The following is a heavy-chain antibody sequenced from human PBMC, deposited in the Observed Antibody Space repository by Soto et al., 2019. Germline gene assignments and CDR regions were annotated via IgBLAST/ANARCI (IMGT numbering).Heavy chain of an antibody. CDR3: ARSTASIAARLYYYYGMDV. D-gene: IGHD6-6*01. V-gene: IGHV1-46*01. Sequence: SVKACCKASWDTFTSYYMHSLRQAPEQGLEWMGIINPSGGSTSYAQKFQGRVTMTRDTSTSTVYMELSSLRSEDTAVYYCARSTASIAARLYYYYGMDVWGQGTTDTAP. CDR2: INPSGGST. J-gene: IGHJ6*02. CDR1: WDTFTSYY.